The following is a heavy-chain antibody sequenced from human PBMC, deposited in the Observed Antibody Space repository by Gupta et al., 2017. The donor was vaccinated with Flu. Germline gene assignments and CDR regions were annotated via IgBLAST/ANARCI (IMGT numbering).Heavy chain of an antibody. CDR3: ARDLQLRFFDWSPGTFDY. J-gene: IGHJ4*02. CDR2: IWYDGSNE. V-gene: IGHV3-33*01. Sequence: QVQLVESGGGVVQPGRSLRLSCAASGFTFNSYSMHWVRQAPGKGLEWVAVIWYDGSNEYYADSVKGRFTISRDNSRNTLYLQMNSLRAEDTAVYYCARDLQLRFFDWSPGTFDYWGQGTLVTVSS. CDR1: GFTFNSYS. D-gene: IGHD3-9*01.